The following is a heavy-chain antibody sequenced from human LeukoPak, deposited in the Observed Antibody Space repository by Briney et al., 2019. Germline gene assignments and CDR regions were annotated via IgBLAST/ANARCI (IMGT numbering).Heavy chain of an antibody. V-gene: IGHV4-4*07. J-gene: IGHJ6*03. CDR3: ARDQGSYDFWSGYDYYYYMDV. CDR1: GGSISSYY. D-gene: IGHD3-3*01. CDR2: IYTSGST. Sequence: PSETLSLTCTVSGGSISSYYWSWIRQPTGKGLEWIGRIYTSGSTNYNPSLKSRVTMSVDTSKNQFSLKLSSVTAADTAVYYCARDQGSYDFWSGYDYYYYMDVWGKGTTVTVSS.